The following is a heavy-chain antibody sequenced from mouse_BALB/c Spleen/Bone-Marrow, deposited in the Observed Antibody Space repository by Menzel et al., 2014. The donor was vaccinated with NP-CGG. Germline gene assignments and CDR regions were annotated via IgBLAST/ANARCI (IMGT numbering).Heavy chain of an antibody. J-gene: IGHJ2*01. Sequence: QVQLQQSGAELVKPGASVKLSCKASGYIFTSLDINWVRQRPEQGLEWIGWIFPGDGSIKYDEKFKGKATLTTDKSSSTAYMQLSRLTTEDSAVYFCARSGYAFDYWGQGTTLTVSS. CDR2: IFPGDGSI. CDR3: ARSGYAFDY. D-gene: IGHD2-2*01. V-gene: IGHV1-85*01. CDR1: GYIFTSLD.